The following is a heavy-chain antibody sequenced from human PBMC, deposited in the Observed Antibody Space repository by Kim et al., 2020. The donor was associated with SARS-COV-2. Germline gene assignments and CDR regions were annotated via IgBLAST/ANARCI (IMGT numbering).Heavy chain of an antibody. Sequence: GGSLRLSCAASGFTFSSYSMNWVRQAPGKGLEWVSSISSSSSYIYYADSVKGRFTISRDNAKNSLYLQMNSLRAEDTAVYYCARVGPDYYDSSVPREAFDIWGQGTMVTVSS. CDR1: GFTFSSYS. CDR3: ARVGPDYYDSSVPREAFDI. J-gene: IGHJ3*02. CDR2: ISSSSSYI. D-gene: IGHD3-22*01. V-gene: IGHV3-21*01.